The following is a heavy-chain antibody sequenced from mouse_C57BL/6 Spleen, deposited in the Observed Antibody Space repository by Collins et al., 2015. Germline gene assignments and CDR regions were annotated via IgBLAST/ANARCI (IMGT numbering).Heavy chain of an antibody. CDR3: ARHGYEGVYFDV. CDR2: FYPGSGTL. CDR1: GYIFTEYT. V-gene: IGHV1-62-2*01. J-gene: IGHJ1*03. D-gene: IGHD1-3*01. Sequence: QVHLQQSGPELVKPGAAVKLSCKASGYIFTEYTIHWVKQRSGQGLEWIGWFYPGSGTLRHNERFKDKATLTADTASSSVYMELTRLTYEDSAVYFCARHGYEGVYFDVWGTGTTVTVSS.